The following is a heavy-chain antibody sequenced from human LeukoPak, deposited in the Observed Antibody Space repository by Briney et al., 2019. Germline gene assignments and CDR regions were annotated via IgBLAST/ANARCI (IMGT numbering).Heavy chain of an antibody. CDR3: ARELNWGMATVYFDY. D-gene: IGHD5-24*01. V-gene: IGHV4-59*01. CDR1: GGSISSYY. Sequence: SSETLSLTCTVSGGSISSYYWSWIRQPPGKGLEWIGYIYYSGSTNYNPSLKSRVTISVDTSKNQFSLKLSSVTAADTAVYYCARELNWGMATVYFDYWGQGTLVTVSS. CDR2: IYYSGST. J-gene: IGHJ4*02.